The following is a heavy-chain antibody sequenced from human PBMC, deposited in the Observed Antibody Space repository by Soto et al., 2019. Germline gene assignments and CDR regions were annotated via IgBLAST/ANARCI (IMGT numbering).Heavy chain of an antibody. V-gene: IGHV1-18*04. Sequence: ASVKVACKASGHTFTGYYMHWVRQAPGQGLEWMGWISAYTGNTKYAQNFQGRVTMTTDTSTSTAYMELRSLRSEDTAVYYCARRLVGGTTMPDWGHGTLVTVSS. CDR1: GHTFTGYY. CDR2: ISAYTGNT. CDR3: ARRLVGGTTMPD. D-gene: IGHD1-26*01. J-gene: IGHJ4*01.